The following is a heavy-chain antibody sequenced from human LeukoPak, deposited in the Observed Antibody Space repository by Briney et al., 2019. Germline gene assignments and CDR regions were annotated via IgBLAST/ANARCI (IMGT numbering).Heavy chain of an antibody. CDR3: ARVDNDYVRNFDY. CDR2: INSEGSGI. Sequence: GGSLRLSCGASGFTFSNFWMHWVRQAPGKGLVWVSRINSEGSGIRYADSVKGRFTISRDNAKNSLYLQMNSLRDEDTAVYYCARVDNDYVRNFDYWGQGTLVAVSS. V-gene: IGHV3-74*01. D-gene: IGHD4-17*01. J-gene: IGHJ4*02. CDR1: GFTFSNFW.